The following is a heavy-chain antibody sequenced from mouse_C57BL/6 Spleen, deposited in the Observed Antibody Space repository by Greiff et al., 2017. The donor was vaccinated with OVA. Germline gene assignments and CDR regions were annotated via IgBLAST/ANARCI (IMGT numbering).Heavy chain of an antibody. D-gene: IGHD1-1*01. CDR1: GYTFTDYY. Sequence: EVQLQQSGPELVKPGASVKISCKASGYTFTDYYMNWVKQSHGKSLEWIGDINPNNGGTSYNQKFKGKATLTVDKSSSTAYMELRSLTSEDSAVYYCAGFIRGAMDYWGQGTSVTVSS. V-gene: IGHV1-26*01. CDR3: AGFIRGAMDY. J-gene: IGHJ4*01. CDR2: INPNNGGT.